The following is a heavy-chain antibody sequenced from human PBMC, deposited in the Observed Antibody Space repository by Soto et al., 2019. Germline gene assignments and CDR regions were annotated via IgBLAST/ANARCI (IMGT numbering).Heavy chain of an antibody. Sequence: QVPLVQSGAEVKKPGASVEVSCKASGYTFTSYIMHWVRQAPGQRLEWMGWINAGNGNTKYSQKFQGRVTLTTDTSASTAYMELTSLRSEDTAVYYCARDPALDYWGQGTLVTVSS. CDR1: GYTFTSYI. J-gene: IGHJ4*02. CDR2: INAGNGNT. V-gene: IGHV1-3*01. CDR3: ARDPALDY.